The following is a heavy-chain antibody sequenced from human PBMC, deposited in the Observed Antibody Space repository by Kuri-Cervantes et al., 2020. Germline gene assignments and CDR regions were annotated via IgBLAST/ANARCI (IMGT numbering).Heavy chain of an antibody. V-gene: IGHV4-30-4*01. Sequence: SETLFLTCTVSGGSISSGDYYWSWIRQPPGKGLEWIGYIYYSGSTYYNPSLKSRVTISVDTSKNQFSLKLSSVTAADTAVYYCASHHSSGYSSDDAFDIWGQGTMVTVSS. CDR1: GGSISSGDYY. CDR2: IYYSGST. J-gene: IGHJ3*02. CDR3: ASHHSSGYSSDDAFDI. D-gene: IGHD3-22*01.